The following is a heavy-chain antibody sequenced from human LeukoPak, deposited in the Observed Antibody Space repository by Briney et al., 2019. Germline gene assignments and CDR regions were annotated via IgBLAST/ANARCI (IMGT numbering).Heavy chain of an antibody. Sequence: SETLSLTCTVSGGSFSSYSWSWFRQPAGKGLEWLGVIFTSGSTNYNPSLKSRVTMSVDTSKNQFSLKVRSVAAADTAVYYCARAYYDSSGDYSDDYWGQAALLSVSS. D-gene: IGHD3-22*01. CDR2: IFTSGST. J-gene: IGHJ4*02. CDR3: ARAYYDSSGDYSDDY. CDR1: GGSFSSYS. V-gene: IGHV4-4*07.